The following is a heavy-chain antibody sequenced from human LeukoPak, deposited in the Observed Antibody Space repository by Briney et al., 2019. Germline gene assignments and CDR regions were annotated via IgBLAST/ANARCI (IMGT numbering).Heavy chain of an antibody. CDR3: ARGYCSGGSCYNLDY. V-gene: IGHV3-48*01. CDR1: GFSFSSYT. CDR2: ISSGSSTI. D-gene: IGHD2-15*01. J-gene: IGHJ4*02. Sequence: GGSLRLSCAASGFSFSSYTMNWVRQAPGNGLEWTSYISSGSSTIYYADSVKGRFTISRDNAKNSLYLQMNSLRAEDTAVYYCARGYCSGGSCYNLDYWGQGTLVTVSS.